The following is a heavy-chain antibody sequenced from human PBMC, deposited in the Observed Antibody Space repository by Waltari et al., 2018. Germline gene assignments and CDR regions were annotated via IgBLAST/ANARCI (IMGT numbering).Heavy chain of an antibody. Sequence: EVHLVQSGGGLIQPGGSLRLSCGVSGCTFQHYWMTWVRQAPGKGLEWVANINQDGRDKNYVDSVEGRFTISRDNAQNSVYLQMNSLRAEDTAVYYCARDVPNGYFDYWGSGTLVTVSS. CDR3: ARDVPNGYFDY. J-gene: IGHJ4*02. CDR2: INQDGRDK. V-gene: IGHV3-7*01. CDR1: GCTFQHYW. D-gene: IGHD1-1*01.